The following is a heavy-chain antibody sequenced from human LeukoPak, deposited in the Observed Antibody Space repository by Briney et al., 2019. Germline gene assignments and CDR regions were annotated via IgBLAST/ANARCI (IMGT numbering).Heavy chain of an antibody. CDR2: ISSSSSTI. D-gene: IGHD1-26*01. CDR3: ARGQPTTIKAGALGY. Sequence: GGSLRLSCAASGFSFSSYAMSWVRQAPGKGLEWVSYISSSSSTIYYADSVKGRFTISRDNAKNSLYLQMNSLRAEDTSVYYCARGQPTTIKAGALGYWGQGTLVTVSS. CDR1: GFSFSSYA. J-gene: IGHJ4*02. V-gene: IGHV3-48*01.